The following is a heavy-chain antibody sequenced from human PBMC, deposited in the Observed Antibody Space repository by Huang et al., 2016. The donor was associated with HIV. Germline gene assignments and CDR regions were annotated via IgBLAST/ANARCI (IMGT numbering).Heavy chain of an antibody. Sequence: EVQLVESGGGLVQPGGSLRLSCAASGFSFSSHTMSWVRQAPGKGLEWISYISSGSSTIYYADSVKGRLTISRNNAKNSVFLQMGSLRVDDTAVYYCTRSGAYDYNWGSYLHYWDQGTTVIVSP. D-gene: IGHD3-16*01. J-gene: IGHJ1*01. V-gene: IGHV3-48*01. CDR2: ISSGSSTI. CDR3: TRSGAYDYNWGSYLHY. CDR1: GFSFSSHT.